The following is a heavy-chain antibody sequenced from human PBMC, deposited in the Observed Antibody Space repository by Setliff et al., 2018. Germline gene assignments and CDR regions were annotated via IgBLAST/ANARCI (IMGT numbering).Heavy chain of an antibody. J-gene: IGHJ5*02. CDR2: INPSSGAT. CDR1: GYTFTSYD. V-gene: IGHV1-2*06. CDR3: ARTGYRLAHWFDP. D-gene: IGHD6-13*01. Sequence: ASVKVSCKASGYTFTSYDINWVRQATGQGLEWMGRINPSSGATIYAQKFQGRVTMTSDTSISTAYMELGRLRSDDTAVYFCARTGYRLAHWFDPWGQGTLVTVSS.